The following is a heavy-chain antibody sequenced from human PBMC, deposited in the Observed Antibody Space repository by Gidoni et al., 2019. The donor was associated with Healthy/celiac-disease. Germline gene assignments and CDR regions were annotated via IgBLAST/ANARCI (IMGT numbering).Heavy chain of an antibody. D-gene: IGHD3-10*01. J-gene: IGHJ5*02. CDR2: MNPNSGNT. Sequence: QVQLVQSGAEVKKPGASVKVSCKASGYTFTSYDINWVRQATGQGLEWMGWMNPNSGNTGYAQKFQGRVTMTRKTAISTAYMELSSLRSEDTAVYYCARGIGTKRFVGAWFDPWGQGTLVTVSS. CDR1: GYTFTSYD. V-gene: IGHV1-8*01. CDR3: ARGIGTKRFVGAWFDP.